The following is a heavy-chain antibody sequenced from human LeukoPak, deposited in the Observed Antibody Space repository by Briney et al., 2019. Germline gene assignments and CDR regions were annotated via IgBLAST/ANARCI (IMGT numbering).Heavy chain of an antibody. CDR1: GYTFTGYY. CDR2: INPNSGGT. D-gene: IGHD3-16*02. V-gene: IGHV1-2*02. J-gene: IGHJ4*02. CDR3: ARSIYQRNYFDY. Sequence: EASVKVSCKASGYTFTGYYMHWVRQAPGQGLEWMGWINPNSGGTNYAQKFQGRVTMTRDTSISTAYMELSRLRSDGTAVYYCARSIYQRNYFDYWGQGTLVTVSS.